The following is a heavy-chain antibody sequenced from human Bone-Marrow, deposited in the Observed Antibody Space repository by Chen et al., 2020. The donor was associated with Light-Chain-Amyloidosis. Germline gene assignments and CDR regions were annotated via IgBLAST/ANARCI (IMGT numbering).Heavy chain of an antibody. CDR2: VDQDGNEK. D-gene: IGHD4-17*01. CDR1: GFSFDTYS. CDR3: ARGPTLTQGDGHFDS. Sequence: EVELVESGGGLVQPGGSLRLSCAASGFSFDTYSMSWVRQAPGQGLEWVANVDQDGNEKYYVGSVKGRFTISRDNADNSLHLQMSSLRADDTAVYFCARGPTLTQGDGHFDSWGQGVLVTVSS. V-gene: IGHV3-7*01. J-gene: IGHJ4*02.